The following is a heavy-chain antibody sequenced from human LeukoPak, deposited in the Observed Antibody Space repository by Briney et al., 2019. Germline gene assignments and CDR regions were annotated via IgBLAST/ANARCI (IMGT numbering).Heavy chain of an antibody. J-gene: IGHJ4*02. CDR2: IKSKTDGGTT. V-gene: IGHV3-15*05. D-gene: IGHD1-26*01. CDR3: ARAFSLSGSLVPFDY. CDR1: GFSFSNAW. Sequence: GGSLRLSCAASGFSFSNAWMTWVRQAPGKGLEWVGRIKSKTDGGTTDDAAPVKGRFTISRDDSKNTLYLQMNSLRAEDTALYYCARAFSLSGSLVPFDYWGQGTLVTVSS.